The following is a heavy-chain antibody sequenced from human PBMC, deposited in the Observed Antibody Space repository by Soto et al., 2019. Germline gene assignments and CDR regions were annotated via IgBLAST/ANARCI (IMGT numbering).Heavy chain of an antibody. CDR1: GFSLSTGGVG. CDR2: IYWDADK. Sequence: QITLKESGPALVKPTQPLTLTCTISGFSLSTGGVGVGWIRQPPGKALEWLALIYWDADKRYSPSLRSRLTITKDTSKEQVVLTMTNIDPVDTATYYCEHRRCGGDCLQSYSSHYYYGMDVWGQGTTVTVS. J-gene: IGHJ6*02. CDR3: EHRRCGGDCLQSYSSHYYYGMDV. V-gene: IGHV2-5*02. D-gene: IGHD2-21*02.